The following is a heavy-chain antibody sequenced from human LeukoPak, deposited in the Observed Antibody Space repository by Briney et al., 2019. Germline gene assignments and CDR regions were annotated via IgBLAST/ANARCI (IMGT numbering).Heavy chain of an antibody. CDR1: GFTFSSYA. CDR2: ISGSGGST. Sequence: PGGSLRLSCAASGFTFSSYAMSWVRQAPGKGLEWVSGISGSGGSTYYADSVKGRFTISRDNSKNTLYLQMNSLRAEDTAVYYCAKSLTNYNGSGSYPSYFDYSGQGTLVTVSS. CDR3: AKSLTNYNGSGSYPSYFDY. V-gene: IGHV3-23*01. D-gene: IGHD3-10*01. J-gene: IGHJ4*02.